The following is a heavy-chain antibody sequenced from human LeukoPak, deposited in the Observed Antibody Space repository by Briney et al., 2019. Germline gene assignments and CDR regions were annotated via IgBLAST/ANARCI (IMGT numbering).Heavy chain of an antibody. V-gene: IGHV3-23*01. CDR1: GFTLSTYA. CDR2: TSSSDAGT. D-gene: IGHD5-24*01. Sequence: GGSLRLSCAASGFTLSTYAMSWVRQTPGKGLEWVTATSSSDAGTYHADSARGRFTISRDNSKNTLYLQMNSLRAEDTAVYYCASRRDGYNYGYYYYYYMDVWGKGTTVTISS. CDR3: ASRRDGYNYGYYYYYYMDV. J-gene: IGHJ6*03.